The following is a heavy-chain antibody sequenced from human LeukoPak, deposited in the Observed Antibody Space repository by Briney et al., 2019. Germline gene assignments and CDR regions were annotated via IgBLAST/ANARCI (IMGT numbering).Heavy chain of an antibody. CDR3: ARVIRYFDWLLWYYFDY. D-gene: IGHD3-9*01. V-gene: IGHV4-59*12. J-gene: IGHJ4*02. CDR2: IYYSGST. Sequence: TSSETLSLTCTVSGGSISSYYWSWIRQPPGKGLEWIGYIYYSGSTNYNPSLKSRVTISVDTSKNQFSLKLSSVTAADTAVYYCARVIRYFDWLLWYYFDYWGQGTLVTVSS. CDR1: GGSISSYY.